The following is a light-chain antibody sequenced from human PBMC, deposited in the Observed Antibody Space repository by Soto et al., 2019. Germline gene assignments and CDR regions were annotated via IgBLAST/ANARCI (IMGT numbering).Light chain of an antibody. CDR3: QHYNSYSEA. V-gene: IGKV1-5*03. CDR1: QSISSY. CDR2: KAS. Sequence: DIQMTHAPSSLSSSVGYIVTITFRASQSISSYLNWYQQKPGKAPKLLIYKASTLKSGVPSRFSGSGSGTEFTLTISSLQPDDFATYYCQHYNSYSEAFGQGTKVDIK. J-gene: IGKJ1*01.